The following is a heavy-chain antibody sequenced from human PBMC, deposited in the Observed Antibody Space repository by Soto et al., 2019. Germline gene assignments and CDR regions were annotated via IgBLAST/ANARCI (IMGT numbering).Heavy chain of an antibody. CDR2: ISSSSSYI. V-gene: IGHV3-21*01. CDR1: GFTFSSYS. CDR3: ARGTPYQPQGMDV. J-gene: IGHJ6*02. D-gene: IGHD2-2*01. Sequence: EVQLVESGGGLVKPGGSLRLSCAASGFTFSSYSMNWVRQAPGKGLEWVSSISSSSSYIYYADSVKGRFTISRDNAKNSLYLQMNSLRDEDTAVYYCARGTPYQPQGMDVWGQGTTVTVSS.